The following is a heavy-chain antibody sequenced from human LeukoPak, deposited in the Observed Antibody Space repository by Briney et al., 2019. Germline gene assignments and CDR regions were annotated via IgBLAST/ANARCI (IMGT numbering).Heavy chain of an antibody. J-gene: IGHJ6*03. V-gene: IGHV3-23*01. Sequence: GGPLRLSCAASGFTFSSYGMSWVRQAPGKGLEWVSAISASGGTTYYADSVKGRFTISRDNSKNTLYLQMNSLRAEDTAVYYCARSAYYYYYMDVWGKGTTVTVSS. CDR3: ARSAYYYYYMDV. CDR1: GFTFSSYG. CDR2: ISASGGTT.